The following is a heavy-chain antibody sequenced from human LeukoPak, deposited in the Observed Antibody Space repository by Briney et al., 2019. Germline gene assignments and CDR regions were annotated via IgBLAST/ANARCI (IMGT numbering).Heavy chain of an antibody. D-gene: IGHD3-9*01. J-gene: IGHJ4*02. CDR1: GFTFSNYA. Sequence: GASLRLSCVASGFTFSNYAISWVRQAPGKGLEWGSAITGSGTNTYYADSVKGRFTISRDNSKNTVFLQINSLRHEDTAIYYCVIWGDYDVLTGYYVPDYWGQGTLVTVSS. CDR2: ITGSGTNT. CDR3: VIWGDYDVLTGYYVPDY. V-gene: IGHV3-23*01.